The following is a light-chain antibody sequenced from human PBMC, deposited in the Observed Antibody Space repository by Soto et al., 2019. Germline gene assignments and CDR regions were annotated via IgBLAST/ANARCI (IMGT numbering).Light chain of an antibody. CDR2: GAS. V-gene: IGKV3D-15*01. J-gene: IGKJ4*01. Sequence: EIVMTQSPGTLSVSTEEGATLSCRASQSVDRNLAWYQQKPGQAPRLLIYGASTRPTGIPDRFSGSGSGTGFSLTISSLQSEDFAVYYCQQYDSWPLTFGGGTQVEIK. CDR1: QSVDRN. CDR3: QQYDSWPLT.